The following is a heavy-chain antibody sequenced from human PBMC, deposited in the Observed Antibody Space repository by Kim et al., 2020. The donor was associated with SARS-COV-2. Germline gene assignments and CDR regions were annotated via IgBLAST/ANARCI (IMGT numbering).Heavy chain of an antibody. J-gene: IGHJ4*02. CDR1: GGSISSGGYY. V-gene: IGHV4-31*03. CDR3: ARGGGKEWPFDY. Sequence: SETLSLTCTVSGGSISSGGYYWSWIRQHPGKGLEWIGYIYYSGSTYYNPSLKSRVTISVDTTKNQFSLKLSSVTAADTAVYYCARGGGKEWPFDYWGQGTLVTVAS. CDR2: IYYSGST. D-gene: IGHD3-3*01.